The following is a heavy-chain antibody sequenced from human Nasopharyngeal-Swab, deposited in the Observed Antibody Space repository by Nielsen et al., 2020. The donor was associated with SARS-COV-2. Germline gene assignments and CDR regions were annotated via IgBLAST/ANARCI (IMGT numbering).Heavy chain of an antibody. CDR2: INPSGGST. V-gene: IGHV1-46*01. J-gene: IGHJ4*02. Sequence: ASVKVSCKASGYTFTSYYMHWVRQAPGQGLEWMGIINPSGGSTSYAQKFQGRVTMTRDTSTSTVYMELSSLRSEDMAVYYCARAEMRTTVTTYWNYWGQGTLVTVSS. CDR1: GYTFTSYY. D-gene: IGHD4-17*01. CDR3: ARAEMRTTVTTYWNY.